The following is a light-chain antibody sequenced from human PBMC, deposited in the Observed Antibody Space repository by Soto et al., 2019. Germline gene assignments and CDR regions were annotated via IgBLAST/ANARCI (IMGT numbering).Light chain of an antibody. V-gene: IGKV1-39*01. Sequence: QLSQSPSSLSAAVGDRVTVSCRSSQSIDNYLNWYVQRPGKAPELLIYSTSNLKSGVPSRFRGSGSGTDFSLTINSLQSEDFATYYCQQSSNIPWTFGQGTKVDIK. CDR3: QQSSNIPWT. CDR2: STS. J-gene: IGKJ1*01. CDR1: QSIDNY.